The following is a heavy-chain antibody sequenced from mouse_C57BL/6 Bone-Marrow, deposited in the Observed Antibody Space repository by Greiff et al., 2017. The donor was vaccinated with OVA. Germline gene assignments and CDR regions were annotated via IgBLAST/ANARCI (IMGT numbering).Heavy chain of an antibody. CDR1: GYTFTSYD. CDR3: ARPLTGLYYYAMDY. D-gene: IGHD4-1*01. Sequence: QVQLQQSGPELVKPGASVKLSCKASGYTFTSYDINWVKQRPGQGLEWIGWIYPRDGSTKYNEKFKGKATLTVDTSSSTAYMELHSLTAEDSAVYFCARPLTGLYYYAMDYWGQGTSVTVSS. J-gene: IGHJ4*01. V-gene: IGHV1-85*01. CDR2: IYPRDGST.